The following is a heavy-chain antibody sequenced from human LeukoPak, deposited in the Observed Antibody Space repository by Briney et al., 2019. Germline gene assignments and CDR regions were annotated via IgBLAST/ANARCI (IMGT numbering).Heavy chain of an antibody. Sequence: SETLSLTCSVSRGSISSYYWSWIRQPPGKGLEWIGYIFYSGSTNYNPSLKSRVTISVGTSKKQLSLKLSSVTAADTAVYYCARGSGGPGAFDIWGQGTMVTVSS. CDR2: IFYSGST. V-gene: IGHV4-59*01. D-gene: IGHD2-2*01. CDR1: RGSISSYY. J-gene: IGHJ3*02. CDR3: ARGSGGPGAFDI.